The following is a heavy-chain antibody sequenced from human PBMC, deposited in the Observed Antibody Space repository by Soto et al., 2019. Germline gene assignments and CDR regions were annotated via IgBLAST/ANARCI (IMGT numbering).Heavy chain of an antibody. CDR1: GYTFTSYA. Sequence: QVQLVQSGAEEKKPGASVKVSCKASGYTFTSYAMHWVRQAPGQRLEWMGWINAGNGNTKYSQKFQGRVTITRDTSASTAYRELSGLRFEDTAVYYCGRSIVVVTALDYWGQGTLVTVSS. CDR2: INAGNGNT. V-gene: IGHV1-3*05. CDR3: GRSIVVVTALDY. D-gene: IGHD2-21*02. J-gene: IGHJ4*02.